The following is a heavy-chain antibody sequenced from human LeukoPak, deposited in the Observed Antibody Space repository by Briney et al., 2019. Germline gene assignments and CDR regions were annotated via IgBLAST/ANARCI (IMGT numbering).Heavy chain of an antibody. CDR2: INPNSGGT. CDR3: ARVRYCSSTSCYRDFQH. CDR1: GYTFTGYY. V-gene: IGHV1-2*02. J-gene: IGHJ1*01. D-gene: IGHD2-2*02. Sequence: ASVKVSCKASGYTFTGYYIHWVRQAPGQGLEWMGWINPNSGGTNYAQKFQGRVTMTRDTSISTAYMELSRLRSDDTAVYYCARVRYCSSTSCYRDFQHWGQGTLVTVSS.